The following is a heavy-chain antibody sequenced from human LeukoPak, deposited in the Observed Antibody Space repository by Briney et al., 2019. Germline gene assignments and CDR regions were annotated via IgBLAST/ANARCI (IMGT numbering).Heavy chain of an antibody. CDR1: GGSISSYY. D-gene: IGHD1-26*01. V-gene: IGHV4-59*01. J-gene: IGHJ4*02. CDR2: IYYSGST. Sequence: SETLSLTCTVSGGSISSYYWNWIRQTPGKGLEWIGYIYYSGSTNYNPSLKSRVTISVDTSKNQFSLKLSSVTAADTAVYYCARVRSYVEYFDYWGQGTLDTVSS. CDR3: ARVRSYVEYFDY.